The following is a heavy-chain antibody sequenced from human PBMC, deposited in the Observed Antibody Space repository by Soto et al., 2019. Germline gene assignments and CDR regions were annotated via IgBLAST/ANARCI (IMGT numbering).Heavy chain of an antibody. D-gene: IGHD4-17*01. CDR1: GGSISSDYY. J-gene: IGHJ4*02. CDR3: ARGSTTEKVDS. CDR2: IYYSGST. V-gene: IGHV4-30-4*01. Sequence: SETLSLTCTVSGGSISSDYYWSWIRQPPGKGLEWIGYIYYSGSTYYIPSLKSRLTISADTSKNQFSLKLTSVTAADTAVYYCARGSTTEKVDSWGQGTLVTVSS.